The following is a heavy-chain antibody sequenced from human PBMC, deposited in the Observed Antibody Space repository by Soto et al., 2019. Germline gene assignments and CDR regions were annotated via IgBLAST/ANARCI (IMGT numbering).Heavy chain of an antibody. D-gene: IGHD3-10*01. CDR3: ARDLRFRGFYGMDV. Sequence: SETLSLTCAVSGGSISSSNWWSWVRQPPGKGLEWIGEIYHSGSTNYNPSLKSRVTISVDKSKNQFSLKLSSVTAADTAVYYCARDLRFRGFYGMDVWGQGTTVNVSS. CDR1: GGSISSSNW. J-gene: IGHJ6*02. CDR2: IYHSGST. V-gene: IGHV4-4*02.